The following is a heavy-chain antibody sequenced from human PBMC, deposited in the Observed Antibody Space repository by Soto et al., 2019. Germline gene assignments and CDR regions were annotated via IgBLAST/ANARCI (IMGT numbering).Heavy chain of an antibody. V-gene: IGHV3-23*01. D-gene: IGHD6-13*01. CDR1: GFTFSNYA. CDR2: ISGSGGSA. J-gene: IGHJ4*02. Sequence: EVQLLESGGGLVQPGGSLRLSCAASGFTFSNYAMCWVRQAPAKGLQWVSVISGSGGSAYYAHSAKGRFTISRDISKNPVYLQMNSLRADDTAVYYCARYFAAAATMYNFDYWGEGTLGTVSS. CDR3: ARYFAAAATMYNFDY.